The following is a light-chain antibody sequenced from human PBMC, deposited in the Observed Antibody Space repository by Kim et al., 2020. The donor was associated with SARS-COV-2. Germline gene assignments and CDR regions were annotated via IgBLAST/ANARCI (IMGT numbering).Light chain of an antibody. CDR3: QTWGTGIGV. CDR1: EGHRSYR. J-gene: IGLJ2*01. Sequence: ASGKLPCALGEGHRSYRSAWHQQQPEKGPRFLMKVNSDGSHRKGDGIPDRFSGSSSGAERYLTISSLQSEDEADYYCQTWGTGIGVFGGGTQLTVL. CDR2: VNSDGSH. V-gene: IGLV4-69*01.